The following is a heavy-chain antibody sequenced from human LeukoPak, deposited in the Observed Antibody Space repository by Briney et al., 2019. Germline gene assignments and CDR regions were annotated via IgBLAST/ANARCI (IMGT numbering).Heavy chain of an antibody. CDR1: GYTFGAYY. D-gene: IGHD3-16*01. J-gene: IGHJ4*02. CDR2: INTNTGNP. V-gene: IGHV7-4-1*02. Sequence: GASVKVSCKASGYTFGAYYVHWVRQAPGQGLEWMGWINTNTGNPTYAQGFTGRFVFSLDTSVSTAYLQISSLKAEDTAVYYCARSIEGGPRHWGQGTLVTVSS. CDR3: ARSIEGGPRH.